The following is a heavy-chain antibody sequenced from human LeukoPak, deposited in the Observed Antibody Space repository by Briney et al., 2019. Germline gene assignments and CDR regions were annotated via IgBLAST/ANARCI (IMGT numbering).Heavy chain of an antibody. D-gene: IGHD3-10*01. CDR1: GDSVSSTNW. CDR2: IYHSGIT. CDR3: ARDLKYASGPAY. Sequence: SGTLSLTCAVSGDSVSSTNWWSWVRQPPGKGLEWIGEIYHSGITNYNPSLKSRVTMSVDKSKSQFSLRLSSVTAADTAVYYCARDLKYASGPAYWGQGTLVTVSS. V-gene: IGHV4-4*02. J-gene: IGHJ4*02.